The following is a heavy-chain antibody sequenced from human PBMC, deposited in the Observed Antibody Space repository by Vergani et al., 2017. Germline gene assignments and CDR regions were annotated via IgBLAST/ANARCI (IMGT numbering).Heavy chain of an antibody. CDR2: INHSGST. D-gene: IGHD3-3*01. CDR1: GGSFSGYY. J-gene: IGHJ6*03. V-gene: IGHV4-34*01. Sequence: QVQLQQWGAGLLKPSETLSLTCAVYGGSFSGYYWSWIRQPPGXGLEWIGEINHSGSTNYNPSLKNRVTISVDTPKNQFSLKLSSVTAADTAVYYCARGGPKEWLLYRGFPGDYYYMDVWGKGTTVTVSS. CDR3: ARGGPKEWLLYRGFPGDYYYMDV.